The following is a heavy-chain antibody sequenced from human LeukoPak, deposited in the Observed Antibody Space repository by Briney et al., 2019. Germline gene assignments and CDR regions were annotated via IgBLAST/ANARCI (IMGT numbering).Heavy chain of an antibody. CDR2: IYYSGST. Sequence: SETLSLTCTVSGGSISSYYWSWIRQPPGKGLEWIGYIYYSGSTNYNPSLKSRVTISVDTSKSQFSLKLSSVTAADTAVYYCARQEVTMVRGVLHDAFDIWGQGTMVTVSS. CDR3: ARQEVTMVRGVLHDAFDI. V-gene: IGHV4-59*08. D-gene: IGHD3-10*01. CDR1: GGSISSYY. J-gene: IGHJ3*02.